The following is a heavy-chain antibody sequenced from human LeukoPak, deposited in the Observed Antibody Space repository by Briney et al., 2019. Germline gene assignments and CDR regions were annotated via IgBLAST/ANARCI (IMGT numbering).Heavy chain of an antibody. CDR2: MNHSGST. V-gene: IGHV4-34*01. D-gene: IGHD3-10*01. J-gene: IGHJ5*02. CDR1: GGFFSGYY. Sequence: SQTLSLTCAFYGGFFSGYYWSWTRHPPRKGLEWIGEMNHSGSTNYNPSLKSRVTISVDTSKKQFPLKLSSVAAADTAVYYCARGKNYYGSGSYYNAISRPLNWFDRWVERALAT. CDR3: ARGKNYYGSGSYYNAISRPLNWFDR.